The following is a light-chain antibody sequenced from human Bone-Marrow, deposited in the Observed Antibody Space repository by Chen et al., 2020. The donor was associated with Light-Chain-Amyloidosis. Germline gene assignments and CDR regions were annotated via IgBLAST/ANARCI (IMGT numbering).Light chain of an antibody. V-gene: IGKV3-15*01. CDR2: GAS. CDR1: QSIRGN. Sequence: VMTQSPVALSVSPGDTATLSRRASQSIRGNLAWYQQRPGQAPRLRIYGASARTTGIPARFSGSGFETDFTLTISTIQSEDFAVYYCQQYNNWPLTFGQGTRVDIK. CDR3: QQYNNWPLT. J-gene: IGKJ1*01.